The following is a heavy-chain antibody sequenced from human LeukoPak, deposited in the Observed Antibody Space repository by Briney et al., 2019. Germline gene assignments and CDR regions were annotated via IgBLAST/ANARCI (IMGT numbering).Heavy chain of an antibody. CDR2: ISWNSGSI. Sequence: GGSLRLSCAASGFTFDDYAMHWVRQAPGKGLEWVSGISWNSGSIGYADSVKGRFTISRDNAKNSLYLQMNSLRAEDTALYYCATEGPTLAAASEKDYYYYYGMDVWGQGTTVTVSS. CDR3: ATEGPTLAAASEKDYYYYYGMDV. CDR1: GFTFDDYA. D-gene: IGHD6-13*01. J-gene: IGHJ6*02. V-gene: IGHV3-9*01.